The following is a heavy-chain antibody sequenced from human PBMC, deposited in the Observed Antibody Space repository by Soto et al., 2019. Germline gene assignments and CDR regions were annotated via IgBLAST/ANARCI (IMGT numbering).Heavy chain of an antibody. Sequence: SETLSLTCTVSGGSVSNSYWGWIRQPPGKGLEWVAYVYYSGSTNYNPSLGSRVTISVGKSKNQFSLKMTSVTGADTAVYYCARGRSHEWELLVQYFDYWGQGTLVTVSS. CDR3: ARGRSHEWELLVQYFDY. D-gene: IGHD1-26*01. V-gene: IGHV4-59*02. CDR1: GGSVSNSY. CDR2: VYYSGST. J-gene: IGHJ4*02.